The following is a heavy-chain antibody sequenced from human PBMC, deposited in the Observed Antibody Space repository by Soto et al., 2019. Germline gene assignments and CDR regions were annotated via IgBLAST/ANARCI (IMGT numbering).Heavy chain of an antibody. V-gene: IGHV3-49*03. CDR3: TRDGDYDYIWGRSMEGPIDY. J-gene: IGHJ4*02. Sequence: GGSLRLSCTASGFTFGDYAMSWFRQAPGKGLEWVGFIRSKAYGGTTEYAASVKGRFTISRDDSKSIAYLQMNSLKTEDTAVYYCTRDGDYDYIWGRSMEGPIDYWGQGTLVTVSS. CDR2: IRSKAYGGTT. CDR1: GFTFGDYA. D-gene: IGHD3-16*01.